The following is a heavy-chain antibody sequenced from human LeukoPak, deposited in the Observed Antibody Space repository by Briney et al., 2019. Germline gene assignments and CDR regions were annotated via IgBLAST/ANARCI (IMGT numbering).Heavy chain of an antibody. D-gene: IGHD1-1*01. J-gene: IGHJ6*02. V-gene: IGHV1-8*01. Sequence: ASVKVSCKASGYTFTSYDINWVRQATGQGLEWMGWVNPNSGNTGYAQKFQGRVTMTRNTSISTAYMELSSLRSEDTAVYYCARRGYNWNDLYYYYGMDVWGQGTTVTVSS. CDR2: VNPNSGNT. CDR1: GYTFTSYD. CDR3: ARRGYNWNDLYYYYGMDV.